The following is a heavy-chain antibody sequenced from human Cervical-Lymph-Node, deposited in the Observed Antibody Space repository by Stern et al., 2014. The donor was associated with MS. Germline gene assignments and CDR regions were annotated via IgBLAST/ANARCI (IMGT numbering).Heavy chain of an antibody. V-gene: IGHV3-30*04. CDR3: AKRGGNLLHYFDW. D-gene: IGHD4-23*01. CDR1: GFTFSAYA. J-gene: IGHJ4*02. Sequence: VQLVQSGGGVVQPGRSLRLSCAASGFTFSAYAMHWVRQAPGKGLAWVASVSADGSVNHYTDSVKGRLTISRDNSKYTLYLEMNSLITEDTAVYYCAKRGGNLLHYFDWWGQGALVTVSS. CDR2: VSADGSVN.